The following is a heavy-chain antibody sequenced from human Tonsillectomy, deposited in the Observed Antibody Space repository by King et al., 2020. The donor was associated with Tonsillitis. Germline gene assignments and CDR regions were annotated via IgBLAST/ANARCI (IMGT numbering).Heavy chain of an antibody. CDR2: VSYDGSNK. D-gene: IGHD5-12*01. Sequence: VQLVESGGGVVQPGRSLRLSCAASGFTFSSYGVHWVRQAPGKGLEWVAVVSYDGSNKYYADSVKGRFTISRDNSKNTLYLQMNSRRAEDTAVYYCAKGYSGYDYAFDIWGQGTMVTVSS. V-gene: IGHV3-30*18. CDR1: GFTFSSYG. J-gene: IGHJ3*02. CDR3: AKGYSGYDYAFDI.